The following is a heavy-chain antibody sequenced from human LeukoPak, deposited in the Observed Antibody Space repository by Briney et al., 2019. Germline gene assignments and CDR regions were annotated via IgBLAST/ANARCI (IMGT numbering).Heavy chain of an antibody. CDR2: ISAYNGNT. J-gene: IGHJ4*02. Sequence: ASVKVSCKASGYIFTDYYMHWVRQAPGQGLEWMGWISAYNGNTNYAQKLQGRVTMTTDTSTSTAYMELRSLRSDDTAVYYCARVRALYGSGSYYPDYWGQGTLVTVSS. CDR1: GYIFTDYY. D-gene: IGHD3-10*01. CDR3: ARVRALYGSGSYYPDY. V-gene: IGHV1-18*04.